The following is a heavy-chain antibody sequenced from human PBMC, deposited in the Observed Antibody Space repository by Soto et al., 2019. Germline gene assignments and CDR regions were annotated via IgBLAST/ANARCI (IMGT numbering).Heavy chain of an antibody. D-gene: IGHD3-10*01. J-gene: IGHJ6*02. V-gene: IGHV1-8*01. CDR3: ASYYGSGAYSYYGMDV. CDR1: GYTFTSYD. CDR2: MNPNSGNT. Sequence: QVQLVQSGAEVKKPGASVKVSCKASGYTFTSYDINWVRQATGQGLEWMGWMNPNSGNTGYAQTFQGRVTMTRNTSISTAYMERSSLRSGDTAVYYCASYYGSGAYSYYGMDVWGQGTTVTVSS.